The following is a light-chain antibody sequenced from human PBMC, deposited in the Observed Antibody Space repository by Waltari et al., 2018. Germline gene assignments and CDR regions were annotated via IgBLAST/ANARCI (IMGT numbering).Light chain of an antibody. Sequence: DTQLTQSPSSLSASVGDRVTIACRASQSIKIYLNWYQQKSGKAPKLLIYAASNLQSGVPSRFGGSGSGTDFTLTISSLQPEDFATYYCQQSYSHPQTFGQGTKLEI. V-gene: IGKV1-39*01. CDR2: AAS. CDR1: QSIKIY. J-gene: IGKJ2*01. CDR3: QQSYSHPQT.